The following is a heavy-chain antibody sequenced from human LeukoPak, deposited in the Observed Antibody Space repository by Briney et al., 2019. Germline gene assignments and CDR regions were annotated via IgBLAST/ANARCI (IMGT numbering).Heavy chain of an antibody. CDR1: GFPFRSYW. Sequence: GGSLRLSCVASGFPFRSYWMTWVRQAPGKGLEWVANIKQDGSKKSYVDSVKGRFTISRDDAKNSLYLQMNSLRAEDTAIYYCTRVGYIDEGIDYWGQGTLVTVSS. V-gene: IGHV3-7*04. D-gene: IGHD5-24*01. CDR3: TRVGYIDEGIDY. CDR2: IKQDGSKK. J-gene: IGHJ4*02.